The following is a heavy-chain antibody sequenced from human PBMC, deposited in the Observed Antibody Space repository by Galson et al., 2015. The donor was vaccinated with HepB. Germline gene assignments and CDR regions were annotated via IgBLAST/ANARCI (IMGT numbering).Heavy chain of an antibody. D-gene: IGHD5-18*01. Sequence: LSLTCTVSGGSISSYYWSWIRQPPGKGLEWIGYIYYSGSTNYNPSLKSRVTISVDTSKNQFSLKLSSVTAADTAVYYCARVRVPPRGYSYGFTRPGFDYWGQGTLVTVSS. CDR3: ARVRVPPRGYSYGFTRPGFDY. CDR1: GGSISSYY. CDR2: IYYSGST. J-gene: IGHJ4*02. V-gene: IGHV4-59*12.